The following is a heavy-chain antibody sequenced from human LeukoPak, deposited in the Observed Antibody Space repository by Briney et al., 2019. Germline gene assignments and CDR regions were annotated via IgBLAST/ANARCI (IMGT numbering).Heavy chain of an antibody. CDR2: FDPEDGET. CDR1: GYTLTELS. Sequence: ASVKVSCKVAGYTLTELSMHWVRQAPGKGLEWMGGFDPEDGETIYAQKFQGRVTMTEDTSTDTAYMELSSLRSEDTAVYYCATQFLLGIAATDYWGQGTLVTVSS. D-gene: IGHD6-13*01. J-gene: IGHJ4*02. V-gene: IGHV1-24*01. CDR3: ATQFLLGIAATDY.